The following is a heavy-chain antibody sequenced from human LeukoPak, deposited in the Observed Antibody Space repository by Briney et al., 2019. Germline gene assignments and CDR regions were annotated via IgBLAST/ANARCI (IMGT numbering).Heavy chain of an antibody. Sequence: SETLSLTCTISGGSISSYYWSWIRQPPGKGLDWIGYIYYSGSTNYNPSLKSRVTISVDTSKNQFSLKLSSVTAADTAVYYCARITPYYYYMDVWGKGTTVTVSS. J-gene: IGHJ6*03. CDR1: GGSISSYY. CDR3: ARITPYYYYMDV. V-gene: IGHV4-59*01. CDR2: IYYSGST. D-gene: IGHD3-16*01.